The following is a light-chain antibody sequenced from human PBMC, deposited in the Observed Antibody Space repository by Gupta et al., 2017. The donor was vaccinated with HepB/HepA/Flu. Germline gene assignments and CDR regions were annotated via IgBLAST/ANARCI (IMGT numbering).Light chain of an antibody. CDR1: QSVDSS. J-gene: IGKJ4*01. V-gene: IGKV3-15*01. Sequence: ETDKSLSPVTLPVSPGGRATLSCRASQSVDSSLAWYQQRPGQAPRLLIYDVSTRATDIPARFSGSGSGTEFTLTISSLQSEDVAVYYCQQYKMWPPLTFGGGTKVEIK. CDR2: DVS. CDR3: QQYKMWPPLT.